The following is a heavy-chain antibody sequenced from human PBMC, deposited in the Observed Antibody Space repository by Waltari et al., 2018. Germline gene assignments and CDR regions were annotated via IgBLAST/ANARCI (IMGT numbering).Heavy chain of an antibody. CDR2: IYYSGST. CDR3: ARGSSGWPYYVDY. J-gene: IGHJ4*02. D-gene: IGHD6-19*01. Sequence: VQLQESGPGLVKPSETLSLTCTVSGGSVSSGSYYWSWIRQRPGKGLEWIGYIYYSGSTNYNPAPKSRVTISGDTSKNQFSLRLSSVTAADTAVYYCARGSSGWPYYVDYWGQGTLVTVSS. V-gene: IGHV4-61*01. CDR1: GGSVSSGSYY.